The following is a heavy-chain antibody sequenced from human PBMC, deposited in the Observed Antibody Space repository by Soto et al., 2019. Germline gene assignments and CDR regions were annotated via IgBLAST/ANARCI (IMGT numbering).Heavy chain of an antibody. CDR1: GGSFSGYY. J-gene: IGHJ4*02. Sequence: PSETLSLTCAVYGGSFSGYYWTWIRQPPGTGLEWIGEINHSGSTNYNPSLKSRVTISVDTSKNQFSLKLTSVTAADTAVYYCAKSVGYCISTSCYPKSHFDYWGQGTLVTVSS. V-gene: IGHV4-34*01. D-gene: IGHD2-2*01. CDR3: AKSVGYCISTSCYPKSHFDY. CDR2: INHSGST.